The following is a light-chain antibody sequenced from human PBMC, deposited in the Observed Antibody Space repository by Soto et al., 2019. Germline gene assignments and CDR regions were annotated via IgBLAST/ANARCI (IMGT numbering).Light chain of an antibody. CDR1: QTVSSNY. V-gene: IGKV3-20*01. Sequence: EIVLTQSPGTLSLSPGERATLSCRASQTVSSNYLAWYQQRPGQAPRLLIYGASSRATGIPDRFSGSGSGTDFTLTISRLEPDDFAVYYCQQYGRSPRTFGQGTKV. CDR2: GAS. CDR3: QQYGRSPRT. J-gene: IGKJ1*01.